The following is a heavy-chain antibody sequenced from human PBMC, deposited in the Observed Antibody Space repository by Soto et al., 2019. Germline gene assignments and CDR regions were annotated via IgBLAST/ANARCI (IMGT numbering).Heavy chain of an antibody. CDR1: GYTFTRYG. J-gene: IGHJ4*02. V-gene: IGHV1-18*01. D-gene: IGHD3-22*01. CDR2: ISAYNGNT. Sequence: ASLKVSCKASGYTFTRYGIRLVRQGPGQGLEWMGWISAYNGNTNYAQKLQGRVTMTTDTSTSTAYMELRSLRSDDTAVYYCARVPFTYYDSSGYYGYWGQGTLVTVSS. CDR3: ARVPFTYYDSSGYYGY.